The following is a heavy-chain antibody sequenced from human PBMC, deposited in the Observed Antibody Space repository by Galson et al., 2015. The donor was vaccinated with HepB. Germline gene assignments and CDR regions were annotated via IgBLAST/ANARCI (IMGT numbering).Heavy chain of an antibody. CDR1: GFIFSTYN. CDR2: ISGSDRRT. CDR3: TKDPRFVVVPYTED. J-gene: IGHJ4*02. Sequence: SLRLSCAASGFIFSTYNMCWVRQAPGRGLEWISSISGSDRRTYYADSVKGRFTISRDNAKNTLYLEMDTLSAGDTAVYYCTKDPRFVVVPYTEDWGQGTLVTVSS. D-gene: IGHD2-21*01. V-gene: IGHV3-23*01.